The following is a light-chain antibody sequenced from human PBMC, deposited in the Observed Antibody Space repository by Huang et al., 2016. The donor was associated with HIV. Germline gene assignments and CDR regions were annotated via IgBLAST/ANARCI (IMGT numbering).Light chain of an antibody. CDR3: QQSYSTASS. J-gene: IGKJ5*01. Sequence: DIQMTQSPSSLSASVGDRVTITCRASQSISSYINWYQQQPGKAPKVLIYAASSLQSEVPSRFSGRGSGTYFTLTISSLQPEEFATYYCQQSYSTASSFSQGKRREIK. CDR2: AAS. CDR1: QSISSY. V-gene: IGKV1-39*01.